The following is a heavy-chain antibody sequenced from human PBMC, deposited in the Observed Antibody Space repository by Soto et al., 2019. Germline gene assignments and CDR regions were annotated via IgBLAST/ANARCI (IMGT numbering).Heavy chain of an antibody. J-gene: IGHJ6*01. CDR2: IIPIFATA. CDR1: GGTFSSYA. Sequence: SVKVSCKASGGTFSSYAFNWVRQAPGQGLEWTGGIIPIFATASNAQKFQGRVTITADESTSTAYMELSRLRSADTAVYYCAIGTYSYDSICYYYTFDIWGQGTTVTVSS. CDR3: AIGTYSYDSICYYYTFDI. V-gene: IGHV1-69*13. D-gene: IGHD3-22*01.